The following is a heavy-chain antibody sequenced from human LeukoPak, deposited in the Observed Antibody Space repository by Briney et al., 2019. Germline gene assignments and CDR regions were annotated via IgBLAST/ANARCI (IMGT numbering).Heavy chain of an antibody. V-gene: IGHV5-51*01. CDR3: ARLSGATTIDN. D-gene: IGHD1-14*01. J-gene: IGHJ4*02. CDR1: GSNFPSYW. CDR2: MDPGDSET. Sequence: GESLQISCQGSGSNFPSYWIGWVRPLPGKGLEWMGIMDPGDSETRYSPSFQGQVTISADKSISTAYLQWSSLKASDTAMYYCARLSGATTIDNWGQGTLVTVSS.